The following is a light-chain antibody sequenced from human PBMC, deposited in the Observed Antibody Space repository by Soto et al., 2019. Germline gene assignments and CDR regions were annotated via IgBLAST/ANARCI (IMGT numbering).Light chain of an antibody. Sequence: QSALTQPPSASGTPGQRVTISASGSSSSIGSNPVSWYQQRPGTAPKLLIYDNDERPSGVPVRFSGSKSATSASLAISGLQAEEEGDYYCATWEDSRNGYVFGPGTKVTVL. CDR3: ATWEDSRNGYV. V-gene: IGLV1-44*01. CDR1: SSSIGSNP. J-gene: IGLJ1*01. CDR2: DND.